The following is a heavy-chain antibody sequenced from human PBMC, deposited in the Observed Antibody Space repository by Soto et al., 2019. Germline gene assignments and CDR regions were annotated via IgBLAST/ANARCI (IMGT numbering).Heavy chain of an antibody. D-gene: IGHD2-15*01. V-gene: IGHV4-30-4*01. CDR1: GDSISTVDYF. CDR3: ARGIATGQLDP. CDR2: IYKSTTT. Sequence: KPSETLSLTCSVSGDSISTVDYFWAWIRQPPGQALEYIGYIYKSTTTYYNPSFESRVAISLDTSKSQFSLTVASVTAADTAVYFCARGIATGQLDPWGQGTLVTVSS. J-gene: IGHJ5*02.